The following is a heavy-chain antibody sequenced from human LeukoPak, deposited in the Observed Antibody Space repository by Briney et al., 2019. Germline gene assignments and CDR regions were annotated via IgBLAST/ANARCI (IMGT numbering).Heavy chain of an antibody. CDR1: GFTFDDYA. CDR3: AKDSSSWYGEGFDY. Sequence: GGSLRLSCAASGFTFDDYAMHWVRQAPGKGLEWVSGISWNSGSIGYADSVKGRFTISRDNAKNSLYLQMNSLRAEDMALYYCAKDSSSWYGEGFDYWGQGTLVTVSS. CDR2: ISWNSGSI. J-gene: IGHJ4*02. V-gene: IGHV3-9*03. D-gene: IGHD6-13*01.